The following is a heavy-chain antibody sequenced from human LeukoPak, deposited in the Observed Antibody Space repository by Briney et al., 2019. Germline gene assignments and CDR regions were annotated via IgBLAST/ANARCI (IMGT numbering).Heavy chain of an antibody. CDR3: ARDGEMATIENYFDY. Sequence: PSETLSLTCTVSGGSIRTYYWSWIRQPPGKGLEWIGYIYYSGTTNYNPSLKSRVTISVDTSKNQFSLKLSSVTAADTAVYYCARDGEMATIENYFDYWGQGALVTVSS. CDR1: GGSIRTYY. V-gene: IGHV4-59*12. D-gene: IGHD5-24*01. J-gene: IGHJ4*02. CDR2: IYYSGTT.